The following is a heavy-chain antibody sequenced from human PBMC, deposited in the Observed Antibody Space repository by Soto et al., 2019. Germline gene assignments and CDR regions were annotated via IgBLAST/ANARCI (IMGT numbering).Heavy chain of an antibody. V-gene: IGHV3-7*03. D-gene: IGHD3-3*01. CDR1: GFTFSRYW. CDR3: AKDQLRFLEWLGPSGNNGMDV. J-gene: IGHJ6*02. Sequence: GESLKISCAASGFTSGFTFSRYWMSWVRQATEKGLEWGANIKQDGGEKYYVDSVKGRFTISRDNAKNSLYLQMNSLRAEDTAVYYCAKDQLRFLEWLGPSGNNGMDVWGQGTTVTVSS. CDR2: IKQDGGEK.